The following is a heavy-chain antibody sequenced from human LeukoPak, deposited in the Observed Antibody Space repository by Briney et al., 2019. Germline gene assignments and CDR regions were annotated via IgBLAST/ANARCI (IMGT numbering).Heavy chain of an antibody. CDR2: INHSGST. V-gene: IGHV4-34*01. CDR1: GGSFSGYY. CDR3: ARVKGSSWYFRAFDI. Sequence: PSETLSLTCAVYGGSFSGYYWSWIRQPPGKGLEWIGEINHSGSTNYNPSLKSRVTISVDTSKNQFSLKLSSVTAADTAVYYCARVKGSSWYFRAFDIWGQGTMVTVSS. D-gene: IGHD6-13*01. J-gene: IGHJ3*02.